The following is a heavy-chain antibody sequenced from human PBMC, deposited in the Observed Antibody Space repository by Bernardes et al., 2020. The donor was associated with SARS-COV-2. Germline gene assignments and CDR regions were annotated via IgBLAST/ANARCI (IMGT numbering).Heavy chain of an antibody. Sequence: QPLSLTCAISVDSVPSKGTTWPCVRQSPSGGLEWLGRTYYNSGWIHEYGTAVRGRIIISPDTWRNEVSLQLSSVTPEDTAVYYCARAGGGWHDHWGQGTLVTVSS. V-gene: IGHV6-1*01. CDR2: TYYNSGWIH. J-gene: IGHJ5*02. CDR3: ARAGGGWHDH. CDR1: VDSVPSKGTT. D-gene: IGHD6-19*01.